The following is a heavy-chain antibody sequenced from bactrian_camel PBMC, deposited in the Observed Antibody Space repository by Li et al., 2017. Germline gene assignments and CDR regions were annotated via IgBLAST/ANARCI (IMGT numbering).Heavy chain of an antibody. CDR3: AGVERERLCRWTEFSY. D-gene: IGHD4*01. V-gene: IGHV3S54*01. J-gene: IGHJ4*01. Sequence: HVQLVESGGGSVQAGGSLRLSCVASGNTTSHNCMGWFRQAPGQEREGVGFIYTVGDNAYYNKPVEGRFTISQDKAKNTVYLQMDSLKPEDTATYYCAGVERERLCRWTEFSYWGQGTQVTVS. CDR1: GNTTSHNC. CDR2: IYTVGDNA.